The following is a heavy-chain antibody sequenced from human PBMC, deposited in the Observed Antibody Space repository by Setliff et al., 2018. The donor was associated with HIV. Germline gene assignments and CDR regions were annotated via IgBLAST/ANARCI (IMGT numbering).Heavy chain of an antibody. J-gene: IGHJ4*02. CDR3: ARVRLYNTALDY. CDR2: VSGGST. V-gene: IGHV3-53*05. CDR1: GFTFSNYW. D-gene: IGHD3-3*01. Sequence: PGESLKISCAASGFTFSNYWMNWVRQAPGKGLEWVSAVSGGSTYHADSVKGRFTLSRDTSKNTLFLQMNSLRPEDTAVYYCARVRLYNTALDYWGQGTLVTVSS.